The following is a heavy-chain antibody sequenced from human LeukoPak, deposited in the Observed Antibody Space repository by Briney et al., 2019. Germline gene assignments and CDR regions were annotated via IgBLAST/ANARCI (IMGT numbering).Heavy chain of an antibody. J-gene: IGHJ5*02. V-gene: IGHV3-74*01. CDR2: INGDGSSI. CDR3: ARDLRNKGLDP. Sequence: GGSLRLSCAASGFTFSSYWMHWVRQAPGKGLVWVSCINGDGSSITYADSVKGRFTVSRDNAKNTLYLQMNSLRAGDTAVYYCARDLRNKGLDPWGQGTLVTVSS. CDR1: GFTFSSYW. D-gene: IGHD2/OR15-2a*01.